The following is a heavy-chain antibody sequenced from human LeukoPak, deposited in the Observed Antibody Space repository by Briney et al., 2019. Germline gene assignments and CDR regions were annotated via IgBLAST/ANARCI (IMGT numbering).Heavy chain of an antibody. CDR1: GFTFSSSA. J-gene: IGHJ4*02. D-gene: IGHD2-15*01. Sequence: GGSLRLSCAASGFTFSSSAMSWVRQAPGKGLEWVSSITDSGDGTYYADSVKGRFTISRDNSKNTLYLQMNSLRAEDTAVYYCAKDSPVATRWGQGTLVTVSS. V-gene: IGHV3-23*01. CDR3: AKDSPVATR. CDR2: ITDSGDGT.